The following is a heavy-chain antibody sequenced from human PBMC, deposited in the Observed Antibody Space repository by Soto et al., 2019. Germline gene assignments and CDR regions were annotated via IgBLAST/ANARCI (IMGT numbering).Heavy chain of an antibody. J-gene: IGHJ6*02. V-gene: IGHV4-59*01. CDR2: IYYSGGT. CDR3: AREAGYYDSSGYYNRRGMDV. D-gene: IGHD3-22*01. Sequence: SETLSLTCTVSGGSISSYYWSWIRQPPGKGLEWIGCIYYSGGTNYNPSLKSRVTISVDTSKNQFSLKLSSLTAADTAVYYCAREAGYYDSSGYYNRRGMDVWGQGTTVTVSS. CDR1: GGSISSYY.